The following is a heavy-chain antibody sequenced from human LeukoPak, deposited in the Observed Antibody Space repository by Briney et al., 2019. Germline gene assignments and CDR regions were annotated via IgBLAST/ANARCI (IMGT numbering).Heavy chain of an antibody. Sequence: GGSLRLSCAASGFTFSSYSMNWVRQAPGKGLEYVSAISSNGGSTYYANSVKGRFTISRDNSKNTLYLQMGSLRAEDMAVYYCATGRYCSGGSCYPSYMDVWGKGTTVTISS. CDR1: GFTFSSYS. J-gene: IGHJ6*03. CDR3: ATGRYCSGGSCYPSYMDV. V-gene: IGHV3-64*01. D-gene: IGHD2-15*01. CDR2: ISSNGGST.